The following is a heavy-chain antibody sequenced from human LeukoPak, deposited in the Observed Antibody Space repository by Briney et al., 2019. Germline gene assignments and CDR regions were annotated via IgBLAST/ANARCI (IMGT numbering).Heavy chain of an antibody. CDR2: ISDTGGNP. V-gene: IGHV3-23*01. Sequence: GGSLRLSCAASGFTFSSDAMNWVRQAPGERLEWVSGISDTGGNPYYAGSVKGRFTISRDKSKNALDLQMNSRRAGDTAVYYCAKGTVHDCWGQGTLVTVS. D-gene: IGHD3/OR15-3a*01. J-gene: IGHJ4*02. CDR3: AKGTVHDC. CDR1: GFTFSSDA.